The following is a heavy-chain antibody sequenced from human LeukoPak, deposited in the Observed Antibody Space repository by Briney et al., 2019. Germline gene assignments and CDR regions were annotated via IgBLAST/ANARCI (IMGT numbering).Heavy chain of an antibody. J-gene: IGHJ6*02. D-gene: IGHD3-22*01. V-gene: IGHV3-11*01. Sequence: PGGSLRLSCAASGFTFSDYYMSWIRQAPGKGLGWVSYISSSGSTIYYADSVKGRFTISRDNAKNSLYLQMNSLRAEDTAVYYCASLYDSSGWHYGMDVWGQGTTVTVSS. CDR3: ASLYDSSGWHYGMDV. CDR1: GFTFSDYY. CDR2: ISSSGSTI.